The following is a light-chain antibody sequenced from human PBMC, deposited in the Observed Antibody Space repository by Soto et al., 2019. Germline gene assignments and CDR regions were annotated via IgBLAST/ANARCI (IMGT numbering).Light chain of an antibody. CDR2: GAY. V-gene: IGKV3-20*01. CDR3: QQYGSSPLT. J-gene: IGKJ1*01. CDR1: QSVSTY. Sequence: EIVLTQSPGTLSLSPGERATLSCRASQSVSTYLAWYQHKPGQAPRLLIYGAYSRAIGIPARFSGAGSGTGFTLTISRLEPEDFAVYYCQQYGSSPLTFGEGTKVEIK.